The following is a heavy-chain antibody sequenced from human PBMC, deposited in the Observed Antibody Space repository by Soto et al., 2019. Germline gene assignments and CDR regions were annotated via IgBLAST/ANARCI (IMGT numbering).Heavy chain of an antibody. D-gene: IGHD5-12*01. CDR2: ISASGGGA. V-gene: IGHV3-23*01. CDR1: AFSFTTYA. J-gene: IGHJ4*02. Sequence: GSLRLSCVGSAFSFTTYAMSLARQSPGKGLEWLSGISASGGGAPYADSVKGRFTVSRGTSRNTLYLQMNSLRAEDTAVYFCAKYSGSGWVSYSWGSFDNWGEGTLVTVSS. CDR3: AKYSGSGWVSYSWGSFDN.